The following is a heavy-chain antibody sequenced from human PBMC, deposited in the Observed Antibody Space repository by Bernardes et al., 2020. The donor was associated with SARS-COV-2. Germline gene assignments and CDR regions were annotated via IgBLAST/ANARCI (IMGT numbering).Heavy chain of an antibody. Sequence: GGSLRLSCAASGFIFSRYVMYWVRQAPGKGLEYVSGINSNGGSTYYANSVKGRFTISRDNSKNTLYLQMGSLRAADMGVYYCARIGGEDSRQRTVLKGWYFDLWGRGTLVTVSS. CDR3: ARIGGEDSRQRTVLKGWYFDL. V-gene: IGHV3-64*01. CDR1: GFIFSRYV. D-gene: IGHD3-16*01. CDR2: INSNGGST. J-gene: IGHJ2*01.